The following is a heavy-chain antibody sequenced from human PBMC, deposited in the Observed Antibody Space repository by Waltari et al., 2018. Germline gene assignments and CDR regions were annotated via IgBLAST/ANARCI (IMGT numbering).Heavy chain of an antibody. V-gene: IGHV4-59*11. D-gene: IGHD5-12*01. J-gene: IGHJ4*02. CDR1: GGSISTHY. CDR3: ARVWGDGYNPQDY. Sequence: QVQLQESGPGLVKPSETLSLTCTVSGGSISTHYWIWIRQPPGKGLEWIVYIYYSVSTNYNPSLKSRVTISVDTSKNQFSLKLSSVTAADTAVYYCARVWGDGYNPQDYWGQGTLVTVSS. CDR2: IYYSVST.